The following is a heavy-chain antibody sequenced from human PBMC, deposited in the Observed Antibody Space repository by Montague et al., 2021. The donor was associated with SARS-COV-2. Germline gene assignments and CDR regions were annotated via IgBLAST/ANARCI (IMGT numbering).Heavy chain of an antibody. V-gene: IGHV4-59*01. CDR3: ARDVRYYYDQ. J-gene: IGHJ4*02. Sequence: SETLSLTCSVSGGSMSSYHWFWIRQPPGKGLEWMGYVSYCGSTNYNLSLNSRVTISLDTSKNRFSLRVTSVTAADTAGYYCARDVRYYYDQWGQGLLVTV. CDR1: GGSMSSYH. CDR2: VSYCGST. D-gene: IGHD3-10*01.